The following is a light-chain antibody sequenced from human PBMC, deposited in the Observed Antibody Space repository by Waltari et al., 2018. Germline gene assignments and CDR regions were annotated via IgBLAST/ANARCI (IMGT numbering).Light chain of an antibody. CDR1: QDISGY. J-gene: IGKJ2*01. Sequence: AIRMTQSPSSLAASTGDRVTITCRASQDISGYLAWYQQKPGKAPKLLVYASSTSQTGVPSRFIGSGSGTAFTLTIDCLQSEDFATYYCQQYFVYPYTFGQGTKLEIK. V-gene: IGKV1-8*01. CDR3: QQYFVYPYT. CDR2: ASS.